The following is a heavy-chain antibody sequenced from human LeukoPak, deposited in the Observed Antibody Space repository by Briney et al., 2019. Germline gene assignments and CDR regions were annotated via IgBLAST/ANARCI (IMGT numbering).Heavy chain of an antibody. CDR1: GFIFSSYA. Sequence: GGSLRLSCAASGFIFSSYAMSWVRQAPGKGLEWVSAISGSGGSTYYADSVKGRFTISRDNSKNTLYLQMNSLRAEDTAVYYCAKPQGPHIVVVTAIPPEYFQHWGQGTLVTVSS. V-gene: IGHV3-23*01. D-gene: IGHD2-21*02. CDR2: ISGSGGST. CDR3: AKPQGPHIVVVTAIPPEYFQH. J-gene: IGHJ1*01.